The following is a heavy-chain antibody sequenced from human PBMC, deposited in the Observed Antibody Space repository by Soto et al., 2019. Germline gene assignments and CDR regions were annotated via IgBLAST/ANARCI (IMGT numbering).Heavy chain of an antibody. CDR2: IIPIFGTA. Sequence: QVQLVQSGAEVKKPRSSVKVSCKASGGTFRSYAISSVRQAPGQGLEWMGGIIPIFGTANYAQKFQGRVTITADESTSKAYMELSSPRSEDTAVDYCARDHSRGGSSDYWGQGTLVTVSS. V-gene: IGHV1-69*01. D-gene: IGHD3-10*01. J-gene: IGHJ4*02. CDR1: GGTFRSYA. CDR3: ARDHSRGGSSDY.